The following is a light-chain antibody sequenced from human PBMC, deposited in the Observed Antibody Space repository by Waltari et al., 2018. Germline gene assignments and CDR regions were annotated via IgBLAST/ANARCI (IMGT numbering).Light chain of an antibody. CDR3: QQYNSYSIT. CDR1: QTISSW. V-gene: IGKV1-5*03. Sequence: DIQMPQSPSTLSASVGDRVTITCRASQTISSWLAWYQQQPGKAPRLLIYRASTLESGVPSRFSGSGSGTEFTLTISSLQPDDFATYYCQQYNSYSITFGQGTRLEIK. CDR2: RAS. J-gene: IGKJ5*01.